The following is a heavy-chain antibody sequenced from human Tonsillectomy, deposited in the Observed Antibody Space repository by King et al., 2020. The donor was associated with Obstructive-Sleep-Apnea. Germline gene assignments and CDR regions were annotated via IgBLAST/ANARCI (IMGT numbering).Heavy chain of an antibody. J-gene: IGHJ6*02. D-gene: IGHD4-17*01. CDR2: IWYDGSKK. CDR3: AKDLDSGDPYYYGMDV. V-gene: IGHV3-33*06. Sequence: VQLVESGGGVVQPGRSLRLSCAASGFTFSSYGMHWVRQAPGKGLEWVAVIWYDGSKKYYADSVKGRFTISRDNSKNTLYLQMNSLRAEATAVYYCAKDLDSGDPYYYGMDVWGQGTTVTVSS. CDR1: GFTFSSYG.